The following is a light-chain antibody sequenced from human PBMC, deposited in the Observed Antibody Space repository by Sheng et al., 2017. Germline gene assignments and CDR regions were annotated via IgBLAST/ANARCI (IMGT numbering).Light chain of an antibody. CDR2: DAS. CDR1: QDISNY. CDR3: QQYNTKSRT. Sequence: DIQMTQSPSSLSASVGDRVTITCQASQDISNYLNWYQQKPGKAPKLLIYDASNLETGVPSRFSGSGSGTDFTFTISSLQPDDFATYYCQQYNTKSRTFGQGTKVEIK. V-gene: IGKV1-33*01. J-gene: IGKJ1*01.